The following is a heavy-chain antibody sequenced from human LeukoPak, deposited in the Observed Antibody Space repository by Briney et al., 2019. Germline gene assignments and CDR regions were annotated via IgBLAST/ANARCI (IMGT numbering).Heavy chain of an antibody. CDR1: GGSISSSNW. CDR2: IYHSGST. J-gene: IGHJ2*01. V-gene: IGHV4-4*02. D-gene: IGHD3-22*01. CDR3: ARVGPPEYYYDSSGHGYFDL. Sequence: SGTLSLTCAVSGGSISSSNWWSWVRQPPGEGLEWIGEIYHSGSTNYNPSLKSRVTISVDKSKNQFSLKLSSVTAADTAVYYCARVGPPEYYYDSSGHGYFDLWGRGTLVTVSS.